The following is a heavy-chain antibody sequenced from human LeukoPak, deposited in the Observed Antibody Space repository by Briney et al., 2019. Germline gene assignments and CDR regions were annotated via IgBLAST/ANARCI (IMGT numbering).Heavy chain of an antibody. Sequence: GASVKVSCKASGYTFTGYYMHWVRQAPGQGLEWVGWINPNSGGTNYAQKFQGRVTMTRDTSISTAYMELSRLTSDDTAVYYCARPSSIAVAGTHFQHWGQGTLVTVSS. CDR1: GYTFTGYY. CDR3: ARPSSIAVAGTHFQH. CDR2: INPNSGGT. J-gene: IGHJ1*01. D-gene: IGHD6-19*01. V-gene: IGHV1-2*02.